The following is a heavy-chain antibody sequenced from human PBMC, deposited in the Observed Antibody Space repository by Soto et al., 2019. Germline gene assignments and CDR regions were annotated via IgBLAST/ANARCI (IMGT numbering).Heavy chain of an antibody. J-gene: IGHJ4*02. CDR1: GGSISSGGYS. CDR2: IYHSGST. CDR3: ARAPYGEPFAY. Sequence: PSETLSLTCAVSGGSISSGGYSWSWIRQPPGKGLEWIGYIYHSGSTYYNPSLKSRVTISVDRSKNQFSLKLSSVTAADTAVYYCARAPYGEPFAYWGQGALVTVSS. D-gene: IGHD4-17*01. V-gene: IGHV4-30-2*01.